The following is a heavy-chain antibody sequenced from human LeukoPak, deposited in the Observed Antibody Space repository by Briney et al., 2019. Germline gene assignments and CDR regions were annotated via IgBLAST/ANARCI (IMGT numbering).Heavy chain of an antibody. CDR1: GFTFSSYS. CDR3: AREIAVAAYDAFDI. D-gene: IGHD6-19*01. CDR2: ISSSSSTI. V-gene: IGHV3-48*01. J-gene: IGHJ3*02. Sequence: PGGSLRLSCAASGFTFSSYSMNWVRQAPGKGLEWVSYISSSSSTIYYADSVKGRFTISRDNAKNSLYLQMNSLRAEDTAVYYCAREIAVAAYDAFDIWGQGTMVTVSS.